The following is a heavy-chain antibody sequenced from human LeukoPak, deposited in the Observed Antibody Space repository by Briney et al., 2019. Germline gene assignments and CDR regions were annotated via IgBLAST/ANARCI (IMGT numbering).Heavy chain of an antibody. CDR2: IYYSGST. J-gene: IGHJ4*02. D-gene: IGHD1-26*01. V-gene: IGHV4-59*08. CDR3: ARLGSPYYYFDY. CDR1: GGSISSYY. Sequence: SETLSLTCTVSGGSISSYYWSWIRQPPGKGLEWIGYIYYSGSTNYNPSLKSRVTIPVDTSKNQFPLKLSSVTAADTAVYYCARLGSPYYYFDYWGQGTLVTVSS.